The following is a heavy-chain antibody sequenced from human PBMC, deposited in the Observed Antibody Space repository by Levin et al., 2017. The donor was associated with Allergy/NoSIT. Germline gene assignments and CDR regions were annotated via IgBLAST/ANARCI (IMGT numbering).Heavy chain of an antibody. V-gene: IGHV3-74*01. Sequence: QAGGSLRLSCAASGFTFSSYWMHWVRQTPGKGLVWVSRIRPDGDDTSYADSVEGRFTLSRDNAKNTLYLQMNSLRAEDTAVYYCTRGKEGGYNYGPEGAFDMWGQGTMVTVSS. CDR1: GFTFSSYW. J-gene: IGHJ3*02. CDR3: TRGKEGGYNYGPEGAFDM. CDR2: IRPDGDDT. D-gene: IGHD5-18*01.